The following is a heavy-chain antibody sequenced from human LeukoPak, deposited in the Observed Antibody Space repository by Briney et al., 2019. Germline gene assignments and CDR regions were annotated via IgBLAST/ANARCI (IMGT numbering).Heavy chain of an antibody. D-gene: IGHD3-22*01. CDR3: ARGNYYDSSGYYYFDY. CDR1: GGSISSGGYS. Sequence: SETLSLTCAVSGGSISSGGYSWSWIRQSPGKGLEWIGYIYHSGSTYYNPSLKSRVTISVDRSKDQFSLKLSSVTAADTAVYYCARGNYYDSSGYYYFDYWGQGTLVTVSS. V-gene: IGHV4-30-2*06. CDR2: IYHSGST. J-gene: IGHJ4*02.